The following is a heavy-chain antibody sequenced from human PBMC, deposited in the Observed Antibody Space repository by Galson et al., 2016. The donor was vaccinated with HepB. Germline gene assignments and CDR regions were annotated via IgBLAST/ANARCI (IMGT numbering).Heavy chain of an antibody. CDR3: TGPAGSTEYYFDY. V-gene: IGHV3-74*03. Sequence: SLRLSCAASGFTFRTQWMHWLRQAPGKGLEWVSRIDSDGGSIKYADSVKGRFTISRDNAKNTLYLQMNSLRAEDTAVYYCTGPAGSTEYYFDYWGQGIPVTASS. CDR1: GFTFRTQW. J-gene: IGHJ4*02. CDR2: IDSDGGSI. D-gene: IGHD6-6*01.